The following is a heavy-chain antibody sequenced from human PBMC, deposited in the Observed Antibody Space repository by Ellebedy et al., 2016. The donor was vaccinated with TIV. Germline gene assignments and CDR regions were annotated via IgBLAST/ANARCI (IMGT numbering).Heavy chain of an antibody. Sequence: SETLSLTCAVYGGSFSGYYWSWIRQPPGKGLEWIGEINHSGSTNYNPSLKSRVTISVDTSKNQFSLKLSSVTAADTAVYYCARTIAAADDDAFDTWGQGTMVTVSS. CDR1: GGSFSGYY. CDR2: INHSGST. CDR3: ARTIAAADDDAFDT. J-gene: IGHJ3*02. D-gene: IGHD6-13*01. V-gene: IGHV4-34*01.